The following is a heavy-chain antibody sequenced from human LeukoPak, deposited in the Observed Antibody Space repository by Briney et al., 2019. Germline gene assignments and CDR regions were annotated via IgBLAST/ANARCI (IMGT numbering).Heavy chain of an antibody. CDR3: ARTPLWLWRHYYFDY. CDR2: IYYSGST. D-gene: IGHD5-12*01. CDR1: GGSISSSSYY. J-gene: IGHJ4*02. Sequence: SETLSLTCTVSGGSISSSSYYWCWIRQPPGTGLEWIGSIYYSGSTYYNPSLKSRVTISVDTSKNQFSLKLSSVTAADTAVYYCARTPLWLWRHYYFDYWGQGTLVTVSS. V-gene: IGHV4-39*07.